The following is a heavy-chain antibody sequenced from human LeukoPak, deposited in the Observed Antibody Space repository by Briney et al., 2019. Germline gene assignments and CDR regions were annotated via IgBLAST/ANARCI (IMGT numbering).Heavy chain of an antibody. CDR2: INTDGSPT. V-gene: IGHV3-74*01. CDR1: GFTFSNSW. J-gene: IGHJ5*01. D-gene: IGHD6-6*01. Sequence: GGSLRLSCEASGFTFSNSWMTWVRQTPGKGLVWVSRINTDGSPTSYADSVKGRFTISRDNAKSTLYLQMNSLRAEDTAVYYCARVLYSSSSRWFDSWGQGTLVTVSS. CDR3: ARVLYSSSSRWFDS.